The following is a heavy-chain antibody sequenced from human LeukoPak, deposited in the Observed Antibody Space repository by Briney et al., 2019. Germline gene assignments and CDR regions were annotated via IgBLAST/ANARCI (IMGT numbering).Heavy chain of an antibody. CDR1: GGTFSSYT. V-gene: IGHV1-69*02. CDR2: IIPILGIA. CDR3: ARGYCSSTSCFWAKRFDP. J-gene: IGHJ5*02. Sequence: VKVSCKASGGTFSSYTISWVRQAPGQGLEWMGRIIPILGIANYAQKFQGRVTITADKSTSTAYMGLSSLRSEDTAVYYCARGYCSSTSCFWAKRFDPWGQGTLVTVSS. D-gene: IGHD2-2*01.